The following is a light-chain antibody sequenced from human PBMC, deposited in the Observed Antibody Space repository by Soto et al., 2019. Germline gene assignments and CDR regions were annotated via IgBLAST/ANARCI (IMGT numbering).Light chain of an antibody. CDR2: EVS. CDR1: SSHVGNYKY. J-gene: IGLJ1*01. V-gene: IGLV2-14*01. Sequence: APSQPASVSGSPGQAVTISCTGTSSHVGNYKYVSWYQQHPGKAPKLMIYEVSNRPSGVSNRCSGYKYGNTASLTISGRQAEDETDYYCFSYTSSGTYVFGTGTTVT. CDR3: FSYTSSGTYV.